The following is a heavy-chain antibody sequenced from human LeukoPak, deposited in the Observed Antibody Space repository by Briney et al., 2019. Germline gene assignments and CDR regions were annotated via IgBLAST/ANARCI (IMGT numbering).Heavy chain of an antibody. J-gene: IGHJ4*02. CDR1: GGTFSSYA. D-gene: IGHD5-18*01. CDR2: IIPILGIA. CDR3: ARVDTAMVIDY. V-gene: IGHV1-69*04. Sequence: ASVKVSCKASGGTFSSYAISWVRQAPGQGLEWMGRIIPILGIANYAQKFQGRVTITADKSTSTAYMELSSLRSEDTAVYYCARVDTAMVIDYWGQGTLVTVSS.